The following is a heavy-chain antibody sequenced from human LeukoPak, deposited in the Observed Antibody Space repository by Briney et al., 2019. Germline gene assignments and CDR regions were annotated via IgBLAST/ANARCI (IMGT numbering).Heavy chain of an antibody. CDR3: ARGRYCSSTSCYGNYYYYYGMDV. J-gene: IGHJ6*02. Sequence: SETLSLTCAVYGGSFSGYYWSGIRQPPGKGLEWIGEINHSGSTNYKLPLKSRVTISVDTSKNQFSLKLSSVTAADTAVYYCARGRYCSSTSCYGNYYYYYGMDVWGQGTTVTVSS. CDR2: INHSGST. CDR1: GGSFSGYY. D-gene: IGHD2-2*01. V-gene: IGHV4-34*01.